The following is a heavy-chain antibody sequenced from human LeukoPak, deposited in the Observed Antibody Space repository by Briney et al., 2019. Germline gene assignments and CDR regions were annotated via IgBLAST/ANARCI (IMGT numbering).Heavy chain of an antibody. CDR3: VRGQWELLSFFDY. J-gene: IGHJ4*02. V-gene: IGHV1-2*02. Sequence: ASVKVSRKASGYTFTGYYIHWVRQAPGQGLEWMGWINPNSGGTNYAQKFQGRVTMTRDTSISTAYVELSRLRSDDTAVYYCVRGQWELLSFFDYWGQGTLVTVSS. D-gene: IGHD1-26*01. CDR1: GYTFTGYY. CDR2: INPNSGGT.